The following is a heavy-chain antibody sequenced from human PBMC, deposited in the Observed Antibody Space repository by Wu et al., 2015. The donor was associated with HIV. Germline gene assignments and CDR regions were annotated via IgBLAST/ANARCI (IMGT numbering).Heavy chain of an antibody. CDR1: GYTLTGYY. J-gene: IGHJ5*02. V-gene: IGHV1-2*02. D-gene: IGHD1-26*01. Sequence: QAQLVQSGAEVKKPGASVKVSCKASGYTLTGYYFHWMRQAPGQGLEWMGWINPERGATEYAKKFQGRVTMSTDTSTNTAYMDLKNLKSDDTAVFYCVRGLYGGSPYNYFDPWGQGTLVTVSS. CDR3: VRGLYGGSPYNYFDP. CDR2: INPERGAT.